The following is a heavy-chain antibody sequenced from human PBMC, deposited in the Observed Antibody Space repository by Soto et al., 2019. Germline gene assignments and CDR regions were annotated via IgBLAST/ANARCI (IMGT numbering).Heavy chain of an antibody. J-gene: IGHJ6*02. CDR3: AKTVTYYYIVTRYPYYGMDV. CDR1: GFTFSTYA. Sequence: GGSLRLSCAASGFTFSTYAMTWGRQGPGKGLEWVCAISGSGGSTYYPDSVKGRFTIFRDNSKNTLFLQMNSLRADDTAGYYFAKTVTYYYIVTRYPYYGMDVWGQGTTVTVSS. D-gene: IGHD3-9*01. CDR2: ISGSGGST. V-gene: IGHV3-23*01.